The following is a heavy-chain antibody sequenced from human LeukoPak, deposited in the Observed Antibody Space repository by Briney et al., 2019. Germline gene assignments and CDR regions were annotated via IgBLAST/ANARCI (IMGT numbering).Heavy chain of an antibody. CDR3: ARTSGSRYYFDY. CDR1: AFSLSTGGMW. Sequence: FGPALVKPTQPLTLTCTFSAFSLSTGGMWGSWIRLPHGKALEWLARIDWDEDRYYRPSLETRPTISKDTSKNQVVLTMTNMHREETATYYCARTSGSRYYFDYWGQGTLVSVSS. J-gene: IGHJ4*02. V-gene: IGHV2-70*11. D-gene: IGHD1-26*01. CDR2: IDWDEDR.